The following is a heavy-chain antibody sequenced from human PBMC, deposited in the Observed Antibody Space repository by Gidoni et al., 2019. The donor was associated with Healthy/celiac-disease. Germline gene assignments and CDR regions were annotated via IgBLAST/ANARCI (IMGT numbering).Heavy chain of an antibody. V-gene: IGHV4-34*01. Sequence: QVQLQQWGAGLLKPSETLSRTCAVYGGSFSGYYWSWIRQPPGKGLEWIGEINHSGSTNYNPSLKSRVTISVDTSKNQFSLKLSSVTAADTAVYYCARGGWSYYGSGATDYWGQGTLVTVSS. J-gene: IGHJ4*02. CDR3: ARGGWSYYGSGATDY. CDR1: GGSFSGYY. D-gene: IGHD3-10*01. CDR2: INHSGST.